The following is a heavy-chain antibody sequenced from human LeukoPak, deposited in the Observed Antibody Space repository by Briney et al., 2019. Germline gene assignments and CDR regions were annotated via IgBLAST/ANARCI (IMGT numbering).Heavy chain of an antibody. CDR3: ARDPMADFDY. J-gene: IGHJ4*02. D-gene: IGHD2-8*01. CDR2: ISSDGRNQ. V-gene: IGHV3-30*04. CDR1: GFTFTTYA. Sequence: GRSLRLSCAASGFTFTTYAMHWVRQAPGKGLEWVAVISSDGRNQIYADSVKGRFTISRDNSKNTLFLQMNSLRAEDTAVYYFARDPMADFDYWGQGTLVTVSS.